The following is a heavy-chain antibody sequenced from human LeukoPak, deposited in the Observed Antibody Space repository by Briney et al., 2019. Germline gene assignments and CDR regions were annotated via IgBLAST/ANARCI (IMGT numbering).Heavy chain of an antibody. CDR3: ARDRDYYGSGSYYVGWFDP. CDR2: IYYSGST. V-gene: IGHV4-59*01. Sequence: PSETLSLTCTVSGGSISSYYWSWIRQPRGKGLEWIGYIYYSGSTNYNPSLKSRVTISVDTSKNQFSLKLSSVTAADTAVYYCARDRDYYGSGSYYVGWFDPWGQGTLVTVSS. J-gene: IGHJ5*02. D-gene: IGHD3-10*01. CDR1: GGSISSYY.